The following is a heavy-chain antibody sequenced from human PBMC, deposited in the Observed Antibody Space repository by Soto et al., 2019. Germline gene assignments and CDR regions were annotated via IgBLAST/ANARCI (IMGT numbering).Heavy chain of an antibody. J-gene: IGHJ4*02. CDR3: ARVFGAFYDILTGYLDY. V-gene: IGHV3-48*01. Sequence: EVQLVESGGGLVQPGGSLRLSCAASGFTFSSYSMNWVRQAPGKGLEWVSYISSSSSTIYYADSVKGRFTTSRDNAKNPRYLQMNSLRAEDTAVYYCARVFGAFYDILTGYLDYWGQGTLVTVSS. CDR2: ISSSSSTI. CDR1: GFTFSSYS. D-gene: IGHD3-9*01.